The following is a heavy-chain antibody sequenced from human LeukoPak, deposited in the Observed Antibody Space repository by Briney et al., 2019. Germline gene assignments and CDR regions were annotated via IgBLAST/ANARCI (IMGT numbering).Heavy chain of an antibody. CDR3: ASTYYYGSGSYLNWFDP. J-gene: IGHJ5*02. CDR2: IYYSGST. V-gene: IGHV4-59*01. CDR1: GGSISSYY. Sequence: SETLSLTCTVSGGSISSYYWSWIRQPPGKGLEWIGYIYYSGSTNYNPSLKSRVTISADTSKNQFSLKLSSVTAADTAVYYCASTYYYGSGSYLNWFDPWGQGTLVTVSS. D-gene: IGHD3-10*01.